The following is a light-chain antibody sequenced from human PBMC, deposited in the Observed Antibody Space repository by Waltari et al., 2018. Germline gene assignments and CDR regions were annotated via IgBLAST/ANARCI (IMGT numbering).Light chain of an antibody. Sequence: SYQLTQPPSVPVAPGQPATIPCSADALGNNFAFRYQQTPGQSPLLVIYQNKKRPAGIPERFSGSNSGNTATLTISGTQAVDEADYYCQAWDTSTIFGGGTKLTVL. CDR3: QAWDTSTI. V-gene: IGLV3-1*01. J-gene: IGLJ2*01. CDR1: ALGNNF. CDR2: QNK.